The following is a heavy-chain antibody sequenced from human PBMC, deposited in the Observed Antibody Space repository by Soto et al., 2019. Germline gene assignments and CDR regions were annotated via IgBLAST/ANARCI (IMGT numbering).Heavy chain of an antibody. V-gene: IGHV4-31*03. D-gene: IGHD6-13*01. CDR1: GCSTSSSDTY. CDR3: ARGESSSWRQNWFDP. CDR2: IYYSGST. Sequence: TRSLPCTVAGCSTSSSDTYWSWIRQHPGKGLEWIGYIYYSGSTYYNPSLKSRVTISVDTSKNQFSLKLSSVTAADTAVYYCARGESSSWRQNWFDPRGQGPLVTVSS. J-gene: IGHJ5*02.